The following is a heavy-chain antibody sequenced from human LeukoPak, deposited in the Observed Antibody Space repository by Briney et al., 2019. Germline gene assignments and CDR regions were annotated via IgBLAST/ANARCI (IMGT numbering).Heavy chain of an antibody. CDR2: ISGSGGST. V-gene: IGHV3-23*01. Sequence: GGSLRLSCAASGFTFRSYAMSWVRQAPGKGLEWVSAISGSGGSTYYADSVKGRFTISRDNSKNTLYLQMNSLRAEDTAVYYCAASVRGVIEFDYWGQGTLVTVSS. CDR1: GFTFRSYA. J-gene: IGHJ4*02. CDR3: AASVRGVIEFDY. D-gene: IGHD3-10*02.